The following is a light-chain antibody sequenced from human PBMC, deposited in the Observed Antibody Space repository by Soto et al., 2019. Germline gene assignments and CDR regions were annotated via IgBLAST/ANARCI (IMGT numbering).Light chain of an antibody. V-gene: IGKV3D-20*02. CDR2: DTS. CDR3: QQYNNWAIT. Sequence: EVELTQSPGTLSLSPGERATLSCRASQSVSSSHLAWYQQKRGQAPRLLIYDTSTRATGIPDRFSGSGSGTDFTLTISRLEPEDFAVYHCQQYNNWAITFGQGTRLEI. CDR1: QSVSSSH. J-gene: IGKJ5*01.